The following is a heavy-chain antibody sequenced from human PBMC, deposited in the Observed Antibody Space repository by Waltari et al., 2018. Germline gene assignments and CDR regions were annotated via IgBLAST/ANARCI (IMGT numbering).Heavy chain of an antibody. CDR3: VRDRGGLTHFDWFLSV. CDR1: GGTITGHH. D-gene: IGHD3-9*01. Sequence: QVHLQESGPGLVKPSETLSLTCTVSGGTITGHHWGWVRQPPGMGLEWIGYMYYTGRVNFTPSFRSRITMSVDTSKNLFFLNLSSVNAADTAMYYCVRDRGGLTHFDWFLSVWGQGKMVLVSS. V-gene: IGHV4-59*11. CDR2: MYYTGRV. J-gene: IGHJ3*01.